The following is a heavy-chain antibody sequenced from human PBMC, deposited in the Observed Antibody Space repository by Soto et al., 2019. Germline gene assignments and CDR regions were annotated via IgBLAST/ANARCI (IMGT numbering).Heavy chain of an antibody. J-gene: IGHJ4*02. CDR1: GGTFSSYA. V-gene: IGHV1-69*13. CDR3: ASGYYYDSSGLPPRPDY. D-gene: IGHD3-22*01. Sequence: ASVKVSCKASGGTFSSYAISWVRQAPGQGLEWMGGIIPIFGTANYAQKFQGRVTITADESTSTAYMELSSLRSEDTAVYYCASGYYYDSSGLPPRPDYWGQGTLVTVSS. CDR2: IIPIFGTA.